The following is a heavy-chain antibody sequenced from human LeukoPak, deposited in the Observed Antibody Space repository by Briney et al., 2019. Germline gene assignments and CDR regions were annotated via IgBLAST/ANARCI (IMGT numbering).Heavy chain of an antibody. CDR2: IYYSGST. V-gene: IGHV4-59*01. J-gene: IGHJ3*02. CDR1: GGSISSCY. D-gene: IGHD1-26*01. CDR3: VRTGIVGATTFPAFDI. Sequence: SETLSLTCTVSGGSISSCYWSWIRQPPGKGLEWIGYIYYSGSTNYNPSLKSRVTISVDTSKNQFSLKLSSVTAADTAVYYCVRTGIVGATTFPAFDIWGQGTMVTVSS.